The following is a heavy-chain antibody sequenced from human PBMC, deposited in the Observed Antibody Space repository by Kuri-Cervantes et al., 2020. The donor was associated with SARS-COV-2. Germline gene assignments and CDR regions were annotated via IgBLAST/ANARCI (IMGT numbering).Heavy chain of an antibody. V-gene: IGHV3-21*01. CDR2: ISSSSSYI. CDR3: ARTSTWSIYFDY. CDR1: GFTFSSYS. Sequence: GESLKISCAASGFTFSSYSMNWVRQAPGKGLELVSSISSSSSYIYYADSVKGRFTISRDNAKNSLYLQMNSLRAEDTAVYYCARTSTWSIYFDYWGQGTLVTVSS. J-gene: IGHJ4*02. D-gene: IGHD2-8*02.